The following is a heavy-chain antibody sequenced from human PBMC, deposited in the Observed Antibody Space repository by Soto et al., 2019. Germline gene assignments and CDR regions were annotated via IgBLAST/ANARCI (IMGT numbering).Heavy chain of an antibody. V-gene: IGHV1-18*01. J-gene: IGHJ3*02. CDR1: XXTFTSYX. D-gene: IGHD3-10*01. Sequence: EASVKVSCKASXXTFTSYXIXXVXXXXXXXXXWMGWISAYNGNTNYAQKLQGRVTMTTDTSTSTAYMELRSLRSDDTAVYYCARDRVLWFGELLPPDAFDIWGQGTMVTVS. CDR2: ISAYNGNT. CDR3: ARDRVLWFGELLPPDAFDI.